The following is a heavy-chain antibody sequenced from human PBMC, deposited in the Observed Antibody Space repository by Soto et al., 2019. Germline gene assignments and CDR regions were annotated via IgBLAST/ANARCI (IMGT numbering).Heavy chain of an antibody. CDR1: GFTVSSNY. D-gene: IGHD3-10*01. V-gene: IGHV3-53*01. Sequence: GGSLRLSCAASGFTVSSNYMSWVRQAPGKGLEWVSVISSGGSTYYADSVKGRFTISRDNTKNTLYLQLNSLRAEDTAVYYCARAAFGIYGSGSYSPYYYYGMDVWGQGTTVTVSS. CDR2: ISSGGST. CDR3: ARAAFGIYGSGSYSPYYYYGMDV. J-gene: IGHJ6*02.